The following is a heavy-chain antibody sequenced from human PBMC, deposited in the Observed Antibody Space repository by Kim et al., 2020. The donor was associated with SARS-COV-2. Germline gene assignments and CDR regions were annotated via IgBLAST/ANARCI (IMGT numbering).Heavy chain of an antibody. D-gene: IGHD2-15*01. CDR1: GFSFDDYA. J-gene: IGHJ4*02. CDR2: ISWNSGAI. Sequence: GGSLRLSCAGSGFSFDDYALHWVRQAPGKGLEWVAGISWNSGAIAYADSMKGRFTIFRDNAQNSLFQQMNNVRPENTALYYCAKDNEGYTYGHKHWGQGTLVTDS. CDR3: AKDNEGYTYGHKH. V-gene: IGHV3-9*01.